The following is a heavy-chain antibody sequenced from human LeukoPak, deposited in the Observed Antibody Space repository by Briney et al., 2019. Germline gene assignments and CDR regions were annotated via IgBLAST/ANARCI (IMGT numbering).Heavy chain of an antibody. Sequence: PGGSLRLSCTASGFTFRSYAMGWVRQAPGKGLDWVSSVSGNGEITNYADSVEGRFTISRDNSKDTLYLHMNSLRAEDTAVYYCANSRIGSDVFDYWGQGTLVTGSS. D-gene: IGHD6-13*01. CDR2: VSGNGEIT. CDR1: GFTFRSYA. V-gene: IGHV3-23*01. CDR3: ANSRIGSDVFDY. J-gene: IGHJ4*02.